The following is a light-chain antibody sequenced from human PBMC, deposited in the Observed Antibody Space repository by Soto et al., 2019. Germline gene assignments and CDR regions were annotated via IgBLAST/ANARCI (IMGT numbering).Light chain of an antibody. CDR1: QSVSSSY. J-gene: IGKJ5*01. V-gene: IGKV3D-20*02. CDR3: QQSYSTPLT. Sequence: EIVLRQSPGTLSFSPGERATLSCRASQSVSSSYLAWYQQIPGQAPRLLIYDASSRATGIPDRFSGSGSGTDFTLTISSLQPEDFATYYCQQSYSTPLTFGQGTRLEIK. CDR2: DAS.